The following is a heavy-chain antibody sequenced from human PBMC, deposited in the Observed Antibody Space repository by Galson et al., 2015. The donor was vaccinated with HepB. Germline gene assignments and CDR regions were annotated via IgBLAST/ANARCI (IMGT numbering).Heavy chain of an antibody. V-gene: IGHV3-53*04. CDR2: IYGGGDT. J-gene: IGHJ6*02. CDR3: ARVLYGMDV. Sequence: SLRLSCAASGFTVSGNYMSWVRQAPGKGLEWVSVIYGGGDTYYADSVKGRFTISRLNSKNTLYLQMNSLRAEDTAVYYCARVLYGMDVWGQGTTVTVSS. CDR1: GFTVSGNY.